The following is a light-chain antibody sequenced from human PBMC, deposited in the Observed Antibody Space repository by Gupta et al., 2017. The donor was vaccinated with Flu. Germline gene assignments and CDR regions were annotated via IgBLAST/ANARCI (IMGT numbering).Light chain of an antibody. CDR3: QQSYSSPQT. CDR1: QSISSY. J-gene: IGKJ1*01. V-gene: IGKV1-39*01. Sequence: GDRGTVTCRASQSISSYLNWYQQKPGKAPRLLINAASSLQSGVPSRFSGSGSGTDFTLTINSLQPEDFATYYCQQSYSSPQTFGQGTKVEMK. CDR2: AAS.